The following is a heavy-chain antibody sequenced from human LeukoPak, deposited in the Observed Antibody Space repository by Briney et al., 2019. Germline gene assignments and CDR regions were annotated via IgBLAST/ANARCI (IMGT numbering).Heavy chain of an antibody. J-gene: IGHJ4*02. D-gene: IGHD2-8*01. CDR2: ISSSGSTI. V-gene: IGHV3-48*03. Sequence: QPGGSLRLSCAASGFTFSSYEMNWVRQAPGKGLEWVSYISSSGSTIYDADSVKGRFTISRDNAKNTLYLQMNSLRAEDTAVYYCARDGVHGWVIDYWGQGTLVTVSS. CDR1: GFTFSSYE. CDR3: ARDGVHGWVIDY.